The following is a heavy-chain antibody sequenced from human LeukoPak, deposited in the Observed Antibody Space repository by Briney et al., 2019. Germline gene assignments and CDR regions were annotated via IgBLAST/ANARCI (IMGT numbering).Heavy chain of an antibody. V-gene: IGHV1-2*02. J-gene: IGHJ4*02. CDR1: GYTFTSYD. Sequence: ASVKVSCKASGYTFTSYDINWVRQAPGQGLEWMGWINPNSGGTNYAQKFQGRVTMTRDTSISTAYMELSRLRSDDTAVYYCARGHKGSYYDSSGSPDYWGQGTLVTVSS. CDR3: ARGHKGSYYDSSGSPDY. CDR2: INPNSGGT. D-gene: IGHD3-22*01.